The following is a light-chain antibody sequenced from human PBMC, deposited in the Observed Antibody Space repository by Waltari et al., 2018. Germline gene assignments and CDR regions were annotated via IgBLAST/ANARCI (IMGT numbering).Light chain of an antibody. CDR3: SSYTATSNGLARV. Sequence: QSALTQPASVSGSPGQSITISCTGTGSAIGAYNYVSRYQQHPGKAPQLVIFQVNGRPSGVSPRFSGSKSAYTASLTISGLQAEDEADYYCSSYTATSNGLARVFGGGTKLTVL. CDR2: QVN. CDR1: GSAIGAYNY. J-gene: IGLJ2*01. V-gene: IGLV2-14*01.